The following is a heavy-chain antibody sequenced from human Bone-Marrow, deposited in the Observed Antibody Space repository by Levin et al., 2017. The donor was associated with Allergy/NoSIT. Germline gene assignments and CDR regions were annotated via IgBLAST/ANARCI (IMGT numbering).Heavy chain of an antibody. J-gene: IGHJ3*01. CDR2: THQNGDT. D-gene: IGHD6-25*01. CDR1: GGSFSDYH. CDR3: ARVPGSFDL. V-gene: IGHV4-34*01. Sequence: SETLSLTCAVYGGSFSDYHWAWIRQSPGRGLEWIGETHQNGDTNYAPSLKSRVTISLDTSKTHVLLRLTSVTPADTAVYFCARVPGSFDLWGQGTTVIVSS.